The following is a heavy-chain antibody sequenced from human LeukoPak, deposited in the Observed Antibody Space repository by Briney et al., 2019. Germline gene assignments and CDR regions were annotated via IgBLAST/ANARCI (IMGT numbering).Heavy chain of an antibody. CDR1: RFTFSSYS. Sequence: GGSLRLSCAASRFTFSSYSMNWVRQAPGKGLEWVSSISSSGSYIYYADSVKGRFTISRDNSKNTLYLQMNRLRAEDTAVYYCAKAQGDYYYDSSGYYDWFDPWGQGTLVTVSS. J-gene: IGHJ5*02. CDR2: ISSSGSYI. CDR3: AKAQGDYYYDSSGYYDWFDP. V-gene: IGHV3-21*01. D-gene: IGHD3-22*01.